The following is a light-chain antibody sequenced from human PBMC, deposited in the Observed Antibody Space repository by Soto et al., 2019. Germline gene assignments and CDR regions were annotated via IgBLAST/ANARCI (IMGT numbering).Light chain of an antibody. V-gene: IGKV3-20*01. CDR3: QQYDNSPWT. CDR1: QSVSSY. CDR2: GSA. J-gene: IGKJ1*01. Sequence: EIVLTQSPGTLSLSPGESATLSCRASQSVSSYLAWYQQRPGQAPRLLIYGSASRATDIPDRFSGSGSGTDFTLTISRLEPADFAVYYCQQYDNSPWTFGQGTKVEIK.